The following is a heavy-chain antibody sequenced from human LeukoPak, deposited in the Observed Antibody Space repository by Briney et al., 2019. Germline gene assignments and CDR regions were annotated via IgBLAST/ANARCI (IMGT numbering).Heavy chain of an antibody. CDR2: ISSNGGST. J-gene: IGHJ4*02. CDR3: AKAVSHSYFDF. CDR1: GFTFSSYA. D-gene: IGHD6-19*01. V-gene: IGHV3-64*04. Sequence: GGSLRLSCSASGFTFSSYAMHWVRQAPGKGLEYVSSISSNGGSTYYADSVKGRFTISRDNSKHTLYLQMNSLRAEDTALYFCAKAVSHSYFDFWGQGTLVTVSA.